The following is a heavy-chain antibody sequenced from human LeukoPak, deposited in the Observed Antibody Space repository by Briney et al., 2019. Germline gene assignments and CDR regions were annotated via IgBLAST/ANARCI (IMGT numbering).Heavy chain of an antibody. CDR3: ARHDYDSSGYFGSTNAFDI. D-gene: IGHD3-22*01. CDR2: IYYSGST. Sequence: SETLSLTCTVSGGSISTYYWSWIRQPPGKGLEWIGYIYYSGSTNYNPSLKSRVTISVDTSKNQFSLKLSSVTAADTAVYYCARHDYDSSGYFGSTNAFDIWGQGTMVTVSS. CDR1: GGSISTYY. J-gene: IGHJ3*02. V-gene: IGHV4-59*08.